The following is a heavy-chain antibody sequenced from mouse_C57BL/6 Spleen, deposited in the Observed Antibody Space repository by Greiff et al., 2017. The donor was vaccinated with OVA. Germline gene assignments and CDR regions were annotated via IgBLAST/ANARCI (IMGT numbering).Heavy chain of an antibody. CDR1: GYTFTSYW. CDR2: IEPSDSCT. Sequence: QVQLQQPGAELVKPGASVKLSCKASGYTFTSYWMPWVNQRPGQGLEWIGEIEPSDSCTNYNQKFHGKATLTVDTSSSTAYMQLSRCTSEDSAVYYCARWYYGNDGTYFDYWGQGTTLTVSS. D-gene: IGHD2-2*01. V-gene: IGHV1-50*01. CDR3: ARWYYGNDGTYFDY. J-gene: IGHJ2*01.